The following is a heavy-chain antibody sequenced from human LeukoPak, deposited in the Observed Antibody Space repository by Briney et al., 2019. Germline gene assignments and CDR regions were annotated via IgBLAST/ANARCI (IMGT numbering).Heavy chain of an antibody. CDR2: INHSGST. CDR1: GGSFSGYY. D-gene: IGHD6-13*01. CDR3: ARTSSSWYRGYFDY. J-gene: IGHJ4*02. Sequence: TSETLSLTCAVYGGSFSGYYWSWIRQPPGKGLEWTGEINHSGSTNYNPSLKSRVTISVDTSKNQFSLKLSSVTAADTAVYYCARTSSSWYRGYFDYWGQGTLVTVSS. V-gene: IGHV4-34*01.